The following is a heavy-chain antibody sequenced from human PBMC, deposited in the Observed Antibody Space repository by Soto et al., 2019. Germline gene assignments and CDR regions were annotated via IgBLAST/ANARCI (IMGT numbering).Heavy chain of an antibody. V-gene: IGHV3-43*02. D-gene: IGHD3-22*01. CDR3: AKPLRVVTMIVDAFDI. CDR1: GFTFDDYA. CDR2: ISGDGGST. J-gene: IGHJ3*02. Sequence: GGSLRLSCAATGFTFDDYAMHWVRQAPGKGLEWVSLISGDGGSTYYADSVKGRFTISRDNSKNSLYLQMNSLRTEDTALYYCAKPLRVVTMIVDAFDIWGQGTMVTVSS.